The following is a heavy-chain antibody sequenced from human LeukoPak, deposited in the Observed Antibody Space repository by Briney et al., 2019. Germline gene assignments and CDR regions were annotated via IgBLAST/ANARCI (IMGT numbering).Heavy chain of an antibody. J-gene: IGHJ4*02. CDR1: GGSFSGYY. CDR2: INHSGST. CDR3: ARGGPSLGVDY. V-gene: IGHV4-34*01. Sequence: SETLSLTCAVYGGSFSGYYWSWIRQPPGKGLEWIGEINHSGSTNYNPSLKSRVTISVDTSKNQFSLRLSSVTAADTAVYYCARGGPSLGVDYWGQGTLVTVSS. D-gene: IGHD5/OR15-5a*01.